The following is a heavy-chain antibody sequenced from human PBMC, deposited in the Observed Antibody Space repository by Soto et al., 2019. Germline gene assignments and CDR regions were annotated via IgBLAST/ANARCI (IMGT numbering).Heavy chain of an antibody. Sequence: QVQLEQSGAEVKKPGASVKVSCQASGYTFTSYDISWVRQAPGQGLEWMGWVSAYNGDTLYAQKFQGSVSMTTDTSTSTAYMELRSLRSDDTAVYYCARKHGGHFDYWGQGTLVTVSS. J-gene: IGHJ4*02. CDR2: VSAYNGDT. CDR1: GYTFTSYD. D-gene: IGHD2-21*01. V-gene: IGHV1-18*01. CDR3: ARKHGGHFDY.